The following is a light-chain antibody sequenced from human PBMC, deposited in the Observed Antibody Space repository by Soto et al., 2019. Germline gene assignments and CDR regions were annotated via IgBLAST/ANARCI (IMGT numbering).Light chain of an antibody. V-gene: IGKV3-20*01. CDR1: QYINTR. J-gene: IGKJ1*01. Sequence: EIVLTQSPATLSSFPGDRVTLSCRASQYINTRLAWYQHRPGQAPRLLIYQTSIRATGIPDRFSGSGSGTDFTLTISRLEPEDLAVYYCQQYGTSPEWTFGQGTKVDIK. CDR2: QTS. CDR3: QQYGTSPEWT.